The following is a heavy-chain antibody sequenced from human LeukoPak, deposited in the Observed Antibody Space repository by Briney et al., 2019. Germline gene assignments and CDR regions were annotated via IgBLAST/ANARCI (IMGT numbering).Heavy chain of an antibody. D-gene: IGHD2-2*01. CDR2: IYYSGST. J-gene: IGHJ4*02. V-gene: IGHV4-39*01. Sequence: SETLSLTCTVSGGSISSSSYYWGWLRKPPEEGLERIGSIYYSGSTYYNPSLKRRVTISVDTSKNQFSLKLSSVTAADTAVFYCASLYCSSTSCYFDYWGQGTLVTVSS. CDR1: GGSISSSSYY. CDR3: ASLYCSSTSCYFDY.